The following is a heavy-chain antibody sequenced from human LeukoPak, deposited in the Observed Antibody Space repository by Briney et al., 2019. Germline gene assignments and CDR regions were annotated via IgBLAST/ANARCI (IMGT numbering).Heavy chain of an antibody. CDR3: AGGRTDIVVVPATLRNYYFDY. D-gene: IGHD2-2*01. CDR1: GGTFSSYD. J-gene: IGHJ4*02. Sequence: SVKGSCKASGGTFSSYDISWVRQAPGQGLEWMGGIMPMFGKTNYAQKFQGRVTTTADKATSTAYMELSSLRSEDTAVYYCAGGRTDIVVVPATLRNYYFDYWGQGTLVTVSS. V-gene: IGHV1-69*06. CDR2: IMPMFGKT.